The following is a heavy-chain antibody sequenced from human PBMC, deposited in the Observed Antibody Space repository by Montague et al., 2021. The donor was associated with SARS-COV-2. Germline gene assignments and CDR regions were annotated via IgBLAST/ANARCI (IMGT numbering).Heavy chain of an antibody. Sequence: SLRLSCAASGFTFSSYALHLVRQAPGRGPEWVAVISYNGRNKQFXDSVKVRATISRDNSKNTLYLQVDSLRIDDTAVYYCAREPKPVGYSYGYTFFDYWGQGTLVTVSS. CDR2: ISYNGRNK. V-gene: IGHV3-30*03. CDR1: GFTFSSYA. D-gene: IGHD5-18*01. J-gene: IGHJ4*02. CDR3: AREPKPVGYSYGYTFFDY.